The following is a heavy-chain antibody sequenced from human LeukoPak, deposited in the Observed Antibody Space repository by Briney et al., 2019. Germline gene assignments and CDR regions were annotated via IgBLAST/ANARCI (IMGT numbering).Heavy chain of an antibody. CDR3: ARVGSSGWDIGY. J-gene: IGHJ4*02. CDR2: INHSGST. CDR1: GGSFSGYY. V-gene: IGHV4-34*01. D-gene: IGHD6-19*01. Sequence: SETLSLTCAVYGGSFSGYYWSWIRQPPGKGLEWIGEINHSGSTNYNPSLKSRVTISVDTSKNQFSLKLSSVTAADTAVYYCARVGSSGWDIGYWGQGTLVTVSS.